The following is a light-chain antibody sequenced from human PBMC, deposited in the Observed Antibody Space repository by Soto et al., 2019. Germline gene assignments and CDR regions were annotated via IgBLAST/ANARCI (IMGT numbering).Light chain of an antibody. CDR2: GAS. CDR1: QSIGSSY. CDR3: QQYGRSLT. J-gene: IGKJ4*01. V-gene: IGKV3-20*01. Sequence: IVLTQSPGTLSLSPGEGATLSCRASQSIGSSYLAWYQQKPGQAPRLLIYGASSRATGIPDKFSGSGSGTDFTLTISRLEPEDFAVYYCQQYGRSLTFGGGTKVDIK.